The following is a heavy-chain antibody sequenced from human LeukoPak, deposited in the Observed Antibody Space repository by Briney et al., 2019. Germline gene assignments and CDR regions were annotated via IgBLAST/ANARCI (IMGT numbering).Heavy chain of an antibody. V-gene: IGHV3-66*02. J-gene: IGHJ4*02. Sequence: PGGSLRLSCAASGFTVSSNYMSWVRQAPGKGLEWVSVIYSGGSTYYADSVKGRFTISRDNSKNTLYLQMNSLRAEDTAVYYCARVSYYVSSGYYPGLYYFDYWGQGTLVTVSS. CDR3: ARVSYYVSSGYYPGLYYFDY. CDR1: GFTVSSNY. CDR2: IYSGGST. D-gene: IGHD3-22*01.